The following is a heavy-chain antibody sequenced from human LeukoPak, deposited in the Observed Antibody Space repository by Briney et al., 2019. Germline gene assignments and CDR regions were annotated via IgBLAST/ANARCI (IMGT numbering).Heavy chain of an antibody. CDR1: GGSISSYY. J-gene: IGHJ5*02. D-gene: IGHD5-18*01. Sequence: SETLSLTCTVSGGSISSYYWSWIRQPPGKGLEWIGYIYYSGSTNYNPSLKSRVTISVDTSKNQFSLKLSSVTAADTAVYYCARGLTAMVTMDWFDPWGQGTLVTVSS. CDR2: IYYSGST. V-gene: IGHV4-59*01. CDR3: ARGLTAMVTMDWFDP.